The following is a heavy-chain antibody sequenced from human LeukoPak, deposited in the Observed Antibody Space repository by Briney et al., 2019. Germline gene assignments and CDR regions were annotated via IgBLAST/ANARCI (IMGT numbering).Heavy chain of an antibody. J-gene: IGHJ3*02. Sequence: GRSLRLSCAASGFTFDDYAMHWVRQAPGKGLEWVSGISWNSGSIGYADSVKGRFTISRDNAKNSPYLQMNSLRAEDTALYYCAKAITGYCSSTSCPYAFDIWGQGTMVTVSS. CDR3: AKAITGYCSSTSCPYAFDI. CDR1: GFTFDDYA. V-gene: IGHV3-9*01. CDR2: ISWNSGSI. D-gene: IGHD2-2*01.